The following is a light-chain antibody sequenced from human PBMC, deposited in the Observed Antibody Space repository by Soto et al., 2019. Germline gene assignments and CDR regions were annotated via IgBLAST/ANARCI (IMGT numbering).Light chain of an antibody. CDR1: SPNIESNA. V-gene: IGLV1-44*01. CDR2: NDN. J-gene: IGLJ1*01. Sequence: QAVVTQPPSASGTPGQRVSISCSGSSPNIESNAVNWYQHLPGTAPKLLIYNDNQRPSGVPDRFSGSKSGTSASLAISGLQSEDEADYYCSAWDDSLNGPVLGTGTKVTVL. CDR3: SAWDDSLNGPV.